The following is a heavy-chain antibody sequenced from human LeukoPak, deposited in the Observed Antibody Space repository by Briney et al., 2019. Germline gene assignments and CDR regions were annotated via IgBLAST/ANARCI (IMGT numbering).Heavy chain of an antibody. Sequence: PGGSPRLSCAASGFTFSDYYMSWIRQAPGKGLEWVSYISSGGGTIDYADSVKGRFTISRDNAKNSLYLQMNSLGAEDTAFYYCARLGYNNFDYWGQGTLVTVSS. CDR2: ISSGGGTI. V-gene: IGHV3-11*01. J-gene: IGHJ4*02. CDR3: ARLGYNNFDY. D-gene: IGHD5-24*01. CDR1: GFTFSDYY.